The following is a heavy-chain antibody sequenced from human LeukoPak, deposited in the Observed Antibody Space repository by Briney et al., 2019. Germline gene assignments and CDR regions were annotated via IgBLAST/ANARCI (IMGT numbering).Heavy chain of an antibody. CDR3: ARSSSSGWSEYFQH. CDR1: GGSISSYY. CDR2: IYYSGST. Sequence: ASETLSLTCTVSGGSISSYYWSWIRQPPGKGLEWIGYIYYSGSTNYNPSLKSRVTISVDTSKNQFSLKLSSVTAADTAVYYCARSSSSGWSEYFQHWGQGTLVTVSS. D-gene: IGHD6-19*01. J-gene: IGHJ1*01. V-gene: IGHV4-59*08.